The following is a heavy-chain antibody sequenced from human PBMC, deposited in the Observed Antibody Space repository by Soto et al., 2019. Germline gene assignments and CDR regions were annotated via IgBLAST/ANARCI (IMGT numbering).Heavy chain of an antibody. J-gene: IGHJ6*02. Sequence: GESLKISCKGSGYSFAGYWIAWVRQMPGKGLEWMGIIYPDNSDTRYSRSFQGQVTISADKSIRTAYLQWSSLKASDTAMYYCATRTADRRSQLSYYYYYGMDVWGQGTTVTVSS. CDR1: GYSFAGYW. CDR3: ATRTADRRSQLSYYYYYGMDV. D-gene: IGHD2-8*02. CDR2: IYPDNSDT. V-gene: IGHV5-51*01.